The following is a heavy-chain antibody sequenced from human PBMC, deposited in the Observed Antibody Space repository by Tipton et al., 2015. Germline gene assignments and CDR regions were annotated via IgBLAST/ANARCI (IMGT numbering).Heavy chain of an antibody. V-gene: IGHV3-30*03. Sequence: SLRLSCAASGFTFSSYSMNWVRQAPGKGLEWVALISHDGTTKYFSDSVTGRFTISRDNSKSTLNLLMNSLRPEDTAVYFCARENYDDSYFDYWGQGILVTVSS. CDR2: ISHDGTTK. J-gene: IGHJ4*02. D-gene: IGHD4-17*01. CDR3: ARENYDDSYFDY. CDR1: GFTFSSYS.